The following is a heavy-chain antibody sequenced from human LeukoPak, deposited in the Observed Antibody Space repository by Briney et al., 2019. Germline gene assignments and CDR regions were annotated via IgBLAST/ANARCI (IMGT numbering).Heavy chain of an antibody. V-gene: IGHV3-43D*03. CDR2: ISWEGASA. J-gene: IGHJ6*03. Sequence: PGGSLRLSCAASGFTFDEYAMHWVRQAPGKGLEWVSLISWEGASAYYADSVKGRFTISRDNAKNSLYLQMNSLRAEDMALYYCAAAAQYYYYMDVWGKGTTVTVSS. CDR3: AAAAQYYYYMDV. D-gene: IGHD2-2*01. CDR1: GFTFDEYA.